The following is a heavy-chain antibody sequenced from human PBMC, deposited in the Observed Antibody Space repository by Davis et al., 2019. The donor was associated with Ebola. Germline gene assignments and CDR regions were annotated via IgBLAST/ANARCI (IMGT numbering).Heavy chain of an antibody. CDR1: GGSVSSGSYY. J-gene: IGHJ6*02. CDR2: IYYSGST. Sequence: MPSETLSLTCTVSGGSVSSGSYYWSWIRQPPEKGLEWVGYIYYSGSTNCNPSLKSRVTISVDTSKNQFSLKLSSVTAADTAVYYCARESFCSGSYYTGYYYYGMDVWGQGTTVTVSS. CDR3: ARESFCSGSYYTGYYYYGMDV. V-gene: IGHV4-61*01. D-gene: IGHD3-10*02.